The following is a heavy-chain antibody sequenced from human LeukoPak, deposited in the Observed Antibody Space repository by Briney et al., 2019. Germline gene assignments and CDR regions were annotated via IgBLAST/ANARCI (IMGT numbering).Heavy chain of an antibody. D-gene: IGHD2-2*01. CDR1: GFTVSSNY. Sequence: PGGSLRPSCAASGFTVSSNYMSWVRQAPGKGLEWVSVIYSGGSTYYADSVKGRFTISRDNSKNTLYLQMNSLRAEDTAVYYCARYCSSTSCYLYAFDIWGQGTMVTVSS. V-gene: IGHV3-53*01. J-gene: IGHJ3*02. CDR2: IYSGGST. CDR3: ARYCSSTSCYLYAFDI.